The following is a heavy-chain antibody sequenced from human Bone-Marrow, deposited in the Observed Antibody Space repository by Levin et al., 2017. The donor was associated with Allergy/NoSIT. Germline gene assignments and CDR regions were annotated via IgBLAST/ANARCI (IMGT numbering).Heavy chain of an antibody. CDR3: ARDLARGFTYGNWYFNL. CDR2: ISNSGSSI. Sequence: GGSLRLSCAGSGFTFSDYYMSWIRQAPGKGLEWISCISNSGSSIHYAGSVKGRFTISRDNAKNSLSLQMNSLRAEDTAVYYCARDLARGFTYGNWYFNLWGRGTLVTVSS. D-gene: IGHD5-18*01. CDR1: GFTFSDYY. V-gene: IGHV3-11*01. J-gene: IGHJ2*01.